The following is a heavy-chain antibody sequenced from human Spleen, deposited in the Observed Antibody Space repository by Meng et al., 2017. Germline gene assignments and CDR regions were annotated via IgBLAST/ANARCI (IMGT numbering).Heavy chain of an antibody. Sequence: GGSLRLSCAAPGFTFSSYAMSWVRQAPGKGLEWVSAISGSGGSTYYADSVKGRFTISRDNSKNTLYLQMNSLRAEDTAVYYCAKDFNVVVPAARNWFDPWGQGTLVTVSS. V-gene: IGHV3-23*01. CDR1: GFTFSSYA. J-gene: IGHJ5*02. D-gene: IGHD2-2*01. CDR3: AKDFNVVVPAARNWFDP. CDR2: ISGSGGST.